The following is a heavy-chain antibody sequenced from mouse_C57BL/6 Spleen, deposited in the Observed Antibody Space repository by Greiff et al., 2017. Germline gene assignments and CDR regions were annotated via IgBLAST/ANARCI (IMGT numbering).Heavy chain of an antibody. J-gene: IGHJ4*01. CDR2: INPSTGGT. CDR3: ARGRVYYGSSYDYYAMDY. D-gene: IGHD1-1*01. CDR1: GYSFTGYY. Sequence: EVQLQQSGPELVKPGASVKISCKASGYSFTGYYMNWVKQSPEKSLEWIGEINPSTGGTTYNQKFKAKATLTVDKSSSTAYMQLKSLTSEDSAVYYCARGRVYYGSSYDYYAMDYWGQGTSGTVSS. V-gene: IGHV1-42*01.